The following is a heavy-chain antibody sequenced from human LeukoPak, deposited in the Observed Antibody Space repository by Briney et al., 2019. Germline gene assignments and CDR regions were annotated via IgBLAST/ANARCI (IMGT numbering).Heavy chain of an antibody. CDR1: GFTFSAYW. Sequence: GGFLRLSCAASGFTFSAYWMSWVRQAPGKGLEWVANIKQDGSDKYYVDSVKGRFTISRDNAKNSLYLQMNSLRAEDTAVYYCARKTVVGSYFDYWGQGTPVTVSS. D-gene: IGHD4-23*01. J-gene: IGHJ4*02. CDR3: ARKTVVGSYFDY. CDR2: IKQDGSDK. V-gene: IGHV3-7*03.